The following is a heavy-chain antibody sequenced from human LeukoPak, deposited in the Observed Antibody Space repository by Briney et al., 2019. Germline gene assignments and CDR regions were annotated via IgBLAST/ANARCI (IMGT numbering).Heavy chain of an antibody. CDR2: IYYSGST. V-gene: IGHV4-39*01. CDR3: ASPRDYGDMDY. J-gene: IGHJ4*02. D-gene: IGHD4-17*01. Sequence: SETLSLTCTVSGGSISSSSYYWGWIRQPPGKGLEWIGSIYYSGSTYYNPSLKSRVTISVDTSKNQFSLKLSSVTAADTAVYYCASPRDYGDMDYWGQGTLVTVSS. CDR1: GGSISSSSYY.